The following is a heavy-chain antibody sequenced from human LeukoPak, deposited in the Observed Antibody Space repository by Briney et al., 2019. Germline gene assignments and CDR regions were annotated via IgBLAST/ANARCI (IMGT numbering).Heavy chain of an antibody. J-gene: IGHJ5*02. CDR1: GFTFSSYA. CDR2: ISGSGGST. Sequence: GGSLRLTCAAPGFTFSSYASSWVRQAPGKGLEWVSAISGSGGSTYYADSVKGRFTISRDNSKNTLYLQMNSLRAEDTAVYYCARWYYGSGSSFDPWGQGTLVTVSS. D-gene: IGHD3-10*01. CDR3: ARWYYGSGSSFDP. V-gene: IGHV3-23*01.